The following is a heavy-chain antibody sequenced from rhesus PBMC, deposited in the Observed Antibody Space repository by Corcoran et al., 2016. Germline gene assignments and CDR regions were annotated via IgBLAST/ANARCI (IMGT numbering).Heavy chain of an antibody. CDR3: ATGSWNNLLNY. CDR2: VDHEDGEA. J-gene: IGHJ4*01. V-gene: IGHV1-111*02. Sequence: EVQLVQSGAEVKKPGASVKISCKASGYTFTDYYLHWVQQPPEKGLEWMGRVDHEDGEAIHAQKFQDRVTITADTSTDTAYMELSSLRSEDTAVYYCATGSWNNLLNYWGQGVLVTVSS. D-gene: IGHD1-20*01. CDR1: GYTFTDYY.